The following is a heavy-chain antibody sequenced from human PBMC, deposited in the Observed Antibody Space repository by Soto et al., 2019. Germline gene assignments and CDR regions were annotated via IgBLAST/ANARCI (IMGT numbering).Heavy chain of an antibody. V-gene: IGHV1-69*01. CDR3: ARSQGSSTSLEIYYYYYYGMDV. J-gene: IGHJ6*04. D-gene: IGHD2-2*01. CDR1: GGTFSSYA. CDR2: IIPISETT. Sequence: QVQLVQSGAEVKKPGSSVKVSCKASGGTFSSYAISWVRQAPGQGLEWMGGIIPISETTNYAQKFQGRVTITADDSKSTAYMELSSLRSEDTAVYYCARSQGSSTSLEIYYYYYYGMDVWGKGTTVTVSS.